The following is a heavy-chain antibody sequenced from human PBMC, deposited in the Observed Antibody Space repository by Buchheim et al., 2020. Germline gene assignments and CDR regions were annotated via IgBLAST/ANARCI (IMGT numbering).Heavy chain of an antibody. CDR1: GFIFSSYW. CDR3: ARDMGCSSTSCYDRLSIPWGY. Sequence: EVQLVESGGGLVQPGGSLRLSCAASGFIFSSYWMHWVRQAPGKGLVWVSRINSDASSTSYADSVKGRFTISRDNAKNTLFLQMNSLRAEDTAVYYCARDMGCSSTSCYDRLSIPWGYWGQGTL. CDR2: INSDASST. J-gene: IGHJ4*02. V-gene: IGHV3-74*01. D-gene: IGHD2-2*01.